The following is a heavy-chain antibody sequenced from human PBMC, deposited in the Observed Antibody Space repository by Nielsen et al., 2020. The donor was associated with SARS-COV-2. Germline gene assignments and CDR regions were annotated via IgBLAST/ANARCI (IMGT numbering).Heavy chain of an antibody. CDR2: ISGSGGTT. D-gene: IGHD2-2*01. CDR1: GFTFRNYA. Sequence: GESLKISCAASGFTFRNYAKSWVRQAPGKGLEWVSGISGSGGTTYYADSVKGRFTISRDNSKNTVYLQMNSLRAEDTALYYCAKETTIVVIPAAPVDPWGQGTLVIVSS. CDR3: AKETTIVVIPAAPVDP. V-gene: IGHV3-23*01. J-gene: IGHJ5*02.